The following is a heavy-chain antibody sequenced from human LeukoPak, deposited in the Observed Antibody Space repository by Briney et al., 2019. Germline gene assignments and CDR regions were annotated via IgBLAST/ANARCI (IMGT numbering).Heavy chain of an antibody. V-gene: IGHV3-23*01. D-gene: IGHD3-3*01. J-gene: IGHJ4*02. CDR2: ISGSGGST. CDR3: ARGGQNFDFWRFDY. Sequence: GGSLRLSYAGSGFTFNDHAMSWVRQAPGKGLEWVSSISGSGGSTYYADYVKGRSTISRDNSKKVVYFEMNSLRGEDTAVYFCARGGQNFDFWRFDYWGQGTLAVVSS. CDR1: GFTFNDHA.